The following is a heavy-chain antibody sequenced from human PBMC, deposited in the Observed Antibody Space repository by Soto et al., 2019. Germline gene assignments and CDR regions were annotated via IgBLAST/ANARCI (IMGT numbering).Heavy chain of an antibody. D-gene: IGHD6-19*01. Sequence: PSETLSLTCAVYGGSFSGYYWSWIRQPPGKGLEWIGEINHSGSTNYNPSLKSRVTISVDTSKNQFSLKLSSVTAADTAVYYCARERGSSGCVDYWGQGTLVTVSS. CDR2: INHSGST. V-gene: IGHV4-34*01. J-gene: IGHJ4*02. CDR3: ARERGSSGCVDY. CDR1: GGSFSGYY.